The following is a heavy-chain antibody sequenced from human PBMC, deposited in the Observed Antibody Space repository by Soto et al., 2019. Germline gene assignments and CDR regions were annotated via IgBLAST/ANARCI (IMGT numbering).Heavy chain of an antibody. Sequence: SETLSLTCTVSGGSISSYYWSWIRQPPGKGLEWIGYVYYSGGTNYNPSLKGRVTILLDAPKNQFSLKLSSVIAADTAVYYCARGVLVEGTSSPDMFDYWGQGTQVTVSS. D-gene: IGHD6-6*01. CDR3: ARGVLVEGTSSPDMFDY. V-gene: IGHV4-59*01. CDR2: VYYSGGT. J-gene: IGHJ4*02. CDR1: GGSISSYY.